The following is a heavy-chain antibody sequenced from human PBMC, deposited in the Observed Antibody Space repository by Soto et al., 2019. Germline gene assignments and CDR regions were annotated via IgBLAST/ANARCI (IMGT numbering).Heavy chain of an antibody. CDR3: ARHNYGSGSTYFDY. D-gene: IGHD3-10*01. CDR1: DGSIITFG. V-gene: IGHV4-59*08. J-gene: IGHJ4*02. CDR2: IYYSGST. Sequence: VADGSIITFGWRWILQHPGKGLEWIGYIYYSGSTNYNPSLKSRVTISVDTSKNQFSLKLNSMTAADTAVYYCARHNYGSGSTYFDYWGQGTLVTVSS.